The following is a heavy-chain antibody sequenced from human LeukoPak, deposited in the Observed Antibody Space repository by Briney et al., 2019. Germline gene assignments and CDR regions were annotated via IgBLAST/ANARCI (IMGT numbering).Heavy chain of an antibody. Sequence: GGSLRLSCAVSGFTLSNYAMSWVRQAPGKGLEWVSGISSSGGSTYYADSVKGRFTISRDNSKNTLYLQMNSLRAEDTAVYYCAKDQRKYYGSGRNYYYYYMDVWGKGTTVTISS. CDR3: AKDQRKYYGSGRNYYYYYMDV. CDR2: ISSSGGST. V-gene: IGHV3-23*01. CDR1: GFTLSNYA. D-gene: IGHD3-10*01. J-gene: IGHJ6*03.